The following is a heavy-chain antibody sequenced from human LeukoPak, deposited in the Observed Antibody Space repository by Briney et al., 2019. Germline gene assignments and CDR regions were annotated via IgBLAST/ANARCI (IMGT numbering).Heavy chain of an antibody. V-gene: IGHV1-8*03. CDR3: ARGVAARPKVKKYYYMDV. CDR2: MNPNSGNT. D-gene: IGHD6-6*01. CDR1: GYTFTGYD. Sequence: ASVKVSCKASGYTFTGYDINWVRQATGQGLEWMGWMNPNSGNTGYAQKFQGRVTITRNTSISTAYMELSSLRSEDTAVYYCARGVAARPKVKKYYYMDVWGKGTTVTVSS. J-gene: IGHJ6*03.